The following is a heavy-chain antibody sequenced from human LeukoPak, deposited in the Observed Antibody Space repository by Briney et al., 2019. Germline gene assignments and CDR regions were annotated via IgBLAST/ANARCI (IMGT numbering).Heavy chain of an antibody. D-gene: IGHD6-19*01. CDR1: GGSISSYY. J-gene: IGHJ4*02. Sequence: SETLSLTCTVSGGSISSYYWSWIRQPPGKGLEWIGYIYYSGSTNYNPSLKSRVTISVDTSKNQFSLKLSSVTAADTAVYYCTREESSGWFDYWGQGTLVTVSS. V-gene: IGHV4-59*01. CDR2: IYYSGST. CDR3: TREESSGWFDY.